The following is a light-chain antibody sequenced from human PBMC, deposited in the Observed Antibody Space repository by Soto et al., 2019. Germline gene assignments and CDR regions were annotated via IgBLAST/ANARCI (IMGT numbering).Light chain of an antibody. CDR1: NSNIGAGYD. CDR2: GHS. V-gene: IGLV1-40*01. Sequence: QSVLTQPPSVSGALGQRVTISCTGSNSNIGAGYDVHWCQQLPGTAPKLLIYGHSNRPSGVPDRFSGSKSGTSASLAITGLQGEDEAAFYCQSYDSSLRDWVFGGGTQLTVL. CDR3: QSYDSSLRDWV. J-gene: IGLJ7*01.